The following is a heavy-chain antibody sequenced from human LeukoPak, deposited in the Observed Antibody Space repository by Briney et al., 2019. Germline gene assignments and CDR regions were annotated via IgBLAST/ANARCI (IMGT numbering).Heavy chain of an antibody. CDR3: AKRGVVIRVILVGFHKEAYYFDS. CDR1: GFTFNNFV. Sequence: GGSLRLSCAASGFTFNNFVMSWVRQAPGKGLEWVSGISGSGGGTNYADAVKGRFTISRDNRKNTLHLQMNSLRAEDTAVYFCAKRGVVIRVILVGFHKEAYYFDSWGQGALVIVSS. V-gene: IGHV3-23*01. J-gene: IGHJ4*02. D-gene: IGHD3-22*01. CDR2: ISGSGGGT.